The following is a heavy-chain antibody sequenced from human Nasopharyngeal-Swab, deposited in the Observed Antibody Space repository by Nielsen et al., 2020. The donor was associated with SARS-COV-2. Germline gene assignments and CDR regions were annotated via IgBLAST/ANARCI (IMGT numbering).Heavy chain of an antibody. Sequence: WIRQPPGKGLEWVSSISGSGCSTYYADSVKGRFTISRDNSKNTLYLQMNSLRAEDTAVYYCAKAARITMIVVYDYWGQGTLVTVSS. CDR2: ISGSGCST. V-gene: IGHV3-23*01. J-gene: IGHJ4*02. D-gene: IGHD3-22*01. CDR3: AKAARITMIVVYDY.